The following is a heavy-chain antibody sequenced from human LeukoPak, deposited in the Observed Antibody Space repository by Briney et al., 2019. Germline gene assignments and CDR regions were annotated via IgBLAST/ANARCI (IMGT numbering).Heavy chain of an antibody. V-gene: IGHV3-23*01. Sequence: QAGGSLRLSCAASGFTFSSYGMSWVRQAPGKGLEWVSAISGSGGSTYYADSVKGRFTISRDNSKNTLYLQMNSLRAEDTAVYYCAKLGPMIVYKNFDYWGQGTLVTVSS. D-gene: IGHD3-22*01. CDR2: ISGSGGST. CDR3: AKLGPMIVYKNFDY. J-gene: IGHJ4*02. CDR1: GFTFSSYG.